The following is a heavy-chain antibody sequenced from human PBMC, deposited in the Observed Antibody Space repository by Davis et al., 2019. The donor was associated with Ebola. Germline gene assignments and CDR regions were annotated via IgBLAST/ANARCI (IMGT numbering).Heavy chain of an antibody. CDR3: ARSYGAAPFDY. Sequence: MPSETLSLTCTVSGCPISPYYWTWIRQLPGKGLEWIGYIYYSGTTKYNLSLKGRVAISVDTSKNQFSLKLSSVTAAATAVYYCARSYGAAPFDYWGQGTLVTVSS. D-gene: IGHD4/OR15-4a*01. V-gene: IGHV4-59*08. CDR1: GCPISPYY. CDR2: IYYSGTT. J-gene: IGHJ4*02.